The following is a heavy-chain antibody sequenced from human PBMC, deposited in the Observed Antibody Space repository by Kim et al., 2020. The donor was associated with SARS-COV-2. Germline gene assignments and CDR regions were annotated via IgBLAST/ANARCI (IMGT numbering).Heavy chain of an antibody. CDR1: GYTFTGYY. V-gene: IGHV1-2*06. CDR2: INPNSGGT. CDR3: ARPRNYGDVYFQH. Sequence: ASVKVSCKASGYTFTGYYMHWVRQAPGQGLEWMGRINPNSGGTNYAQKFQGRVTMTRDTSISTAYMELSRLRSDDTAVYYCARPRNYGDVYFQHWGQGTLVTVSS. D-gene: IGHD4-17*01. J-gene: IGHJ1*01.